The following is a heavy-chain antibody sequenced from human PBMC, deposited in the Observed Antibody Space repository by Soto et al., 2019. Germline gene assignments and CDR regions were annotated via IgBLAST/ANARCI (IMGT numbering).Heavy chain of an antibody. CDR2: IYRGDST. V-gene: IGHV3-53*01. Sequence: GALRLSCAASGFTVSNNYMNWVRQAPGKGLEWVSIIYRGDSTDYADSVKGRFTIFRDNSKNTLYLHMKSLRAEGTAVHYCARAKYRDTPPDYWGQGTLVTVSS. CDR1: GFTVSNNY. CDR3: ARAKYRDTPPDY. D-gene: IGHD6-6*01. J-gene: IGHJ4*02.